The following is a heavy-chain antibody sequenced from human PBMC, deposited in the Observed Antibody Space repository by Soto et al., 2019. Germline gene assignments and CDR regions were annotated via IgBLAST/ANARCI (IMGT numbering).Heavy chain of an antibody. J-gene: IGHJ4*02. D-gene: IGHD1-26*01. Sequence: QVHLVQSGAEVKKPGSSVKVSCKTSGGTFSDSAINWLRQTPGQGLEWMGGLVPMFRTANYAQNLQGRVSITADESTSTVFMELSSLTFEDTAVYYCARGLGGSYFPFDFWGQGTLVTVSS. V-gene: IGHV1-69*12. CDR2: LVPMFRTA. CDR1: GGTFSDSA. CDR3: ARGLGGSYFPFDF.